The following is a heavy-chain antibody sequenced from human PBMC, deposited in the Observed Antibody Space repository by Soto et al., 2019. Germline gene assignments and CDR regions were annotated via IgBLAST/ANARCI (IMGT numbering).Heavy chain of an antibody. J-gene: IGHJ4*02. V-gene: IGHV3-23*01. CDR1: GFTFSSYA. CDR2: ISGSGGST. Sequence: EVQLLESGGGLVQPGGSLRLSCAASGFTFSSYAMSCVRQAPGKGLEWVSAISGSGGSTYYADSVKGRFTISRDNSKNTLYLQMNSLRAEDTAVYYCAKDSVIAVVGTCDYWGQGTLVTVSS. D-gene: IGHD6-19*01. CDR3: AKDSVIAVVGTCDY.